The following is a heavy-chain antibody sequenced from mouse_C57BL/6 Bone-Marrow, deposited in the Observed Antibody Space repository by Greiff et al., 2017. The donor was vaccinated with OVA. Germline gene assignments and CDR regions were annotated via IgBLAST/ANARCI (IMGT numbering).Heavy chain of an antibody. CDR3: AIFYDYFYYFDY. CDR1: GYSFTDYN. Sequence: EVKLLESGPELVKPGASVKISCKASGYSFTDYNMNWVKQSNGKSLEWIGVINPNYGTTSYNQKFKGKATLTVDQSSSTAYMQLNSLTSEDSAVYYCAIFYDYFYYFDYWGQGTTLTVSS. D-gene: IGHD2-4*01. J-gene: IGHJ2*01. CDR2: INPNYGTT. V-gene: IGHV1-39*01.